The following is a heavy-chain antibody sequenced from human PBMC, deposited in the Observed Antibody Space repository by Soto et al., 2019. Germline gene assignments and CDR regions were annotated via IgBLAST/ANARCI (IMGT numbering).Heavy chain of an antibody. J-gene: IGHJ4*02. D-gene: IGHD3-3*01. CDR1: GDSVTSDTYY. Sequence: SETLSLTCSVSGDSVTSDTYYWGWIRQPPGRGLEWIGYFFYSENTYYNPSLKSRVTISVDSSKNRFSLNLNSVTAADSAIYYCVRGRGYSTGYFDYRGQGSQVTVSS. CDR2: FFYSENT. CDR3: VRGRGYSTGYFDY. V-gene: IGHV4-39*02.